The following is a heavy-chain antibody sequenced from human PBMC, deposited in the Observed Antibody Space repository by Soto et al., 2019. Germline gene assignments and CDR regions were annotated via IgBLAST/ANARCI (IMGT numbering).Heavy chain of an antibody. V-gene: IGHV3-30-3*01. Sequence: QVQLVESGGGVVQPGRSLRLSCAASGFTFSTYTMHWVRQAPGKGLEWVATISDDGSNKYYADSVKGRFTISRDNSKDTLWLQMNSLRAEDTAVYYCPREGHGHWFDPWGQGTLVTVSS. J-gene: IGHJ5*02. CDR1: GFTFSTYT. CDR2: ISDDGSNK. CDR3: PREGHGHWFDP.